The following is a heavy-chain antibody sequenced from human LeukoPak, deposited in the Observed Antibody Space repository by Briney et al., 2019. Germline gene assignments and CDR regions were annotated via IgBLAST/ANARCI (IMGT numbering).Heavy chain of an antibody. J-gene: IGHJ4*02. CDR3: ARALARYYYDSSGYPDY. D-gene: IGHD3-22*01. V-gene: IGHV4-34*01. Sequence: SETLSLTCAVYGGSFSGYYWSWIRQPPGKGLEWIGEINHSGSTNYNPSLKSRVTISVDTSKNQFSLKLSSVTAADTAVYYCARALARYYYDSSGYPDYWGQGTLVTVS. CDR2: INHSGST. CDR1: GGSFSGYY.